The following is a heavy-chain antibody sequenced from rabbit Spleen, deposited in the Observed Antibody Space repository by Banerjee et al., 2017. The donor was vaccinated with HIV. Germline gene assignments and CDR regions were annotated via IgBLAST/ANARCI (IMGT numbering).Heavy chain of an antibody. Sequence: QEQLGESGGGLVKPEGSLTLTCKASGFPFSNKAVMCWVRQAPGKGLEWIACINAVTGKAVYASWAKGRFTISKSSSTTVTLQMTGLTAADTATYFCARDSGSGDYIDVYFDFWGPGTLVTVS. J-gene: IGHJ4*01. CDR1: GFPFSNKAV. CDR3: ARDSGSGDYIDVYFDF. V-gene: IGHV1S45*01. D-gene: IGHD1-1*01. CDR2: INAVTGKA.